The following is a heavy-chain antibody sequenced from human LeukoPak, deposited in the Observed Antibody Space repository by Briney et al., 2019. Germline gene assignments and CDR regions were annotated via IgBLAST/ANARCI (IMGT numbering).Heavy chain of an antibody. CDR1: GFTFSSYA. CDR3: AKDDSSGWYGPANWFDS. CDR2: ISGSGGST. Sequence: GGSLRLSCAASGFTFSSYAMSWVRQAPGKGLEWVSAISGSGGSTYYADSVKGRFTISRDNSKNTLYLQMNSLRAEDTAVYYSAKDDSSGWYGPANWFDSWGQGTLVTVSS. D-gene: IGHD6-19*01. J-gene: IGHJ5*01. V-gene: IGHV3-23*01.